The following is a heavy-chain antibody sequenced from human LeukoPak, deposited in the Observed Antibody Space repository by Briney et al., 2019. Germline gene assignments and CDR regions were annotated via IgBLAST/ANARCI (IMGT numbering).Heavy chain of an antibody. V-gene: IGHV3-21*01. D-gene: IGHD2-15*01. Sequence: GGSVRLLCAPSGFTFSSYAMNWVRQAPGESLEWVSSISSGSSYIYYADSVKGRFTISRDNAKDSLYLQMNSLRADDTAVYYCAKSRGGFVYWGEGTLV. CDR3: AKSRGGFVY. J-gene: IGHJ4*02. CDR2: ISSGSSYI. CDR1: GFTFSSYA.